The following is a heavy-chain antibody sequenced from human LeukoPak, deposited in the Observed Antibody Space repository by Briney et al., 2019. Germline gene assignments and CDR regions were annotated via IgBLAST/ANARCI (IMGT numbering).Heavy chain of an antibody. CDR2: FDPEERET. Sequence: ASVKVSCKISGSTLTKLSMHWVRQAPGKGLEWMGGFDPEERETIYAQKFQGRLSMTEDTSTDTAYMELSSLRFEDTAVYYCATGIAAAFEGFDPWGQGTRVTVSS. D-gene: IGHD6-13*01. CDR1: GSTLTKLS. J-gene: IGHJ5*02. CDR3: ATGIAAAFEGFDP. V-gene: IGHV1-24*01.